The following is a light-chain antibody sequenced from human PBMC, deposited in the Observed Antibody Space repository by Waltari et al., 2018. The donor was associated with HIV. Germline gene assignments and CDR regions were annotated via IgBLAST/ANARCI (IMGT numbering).Light chain of an antibody. J-gene: IGLJ2*01. CDR3: AAWDDSLNGVV. V-gene: IGLV1-44*01. CDR1: SSNIGSNT. CDR2: SNN. Sequence: QSVLTQPPSASGTPGQRVTISCSGSSSNIGSNTVNWYQQLPGTAPKLLIYSNNPRPSGVADRVSGSKSGTSASLAISGLQSEDEADYYCAAWDDSLNGVVFGGGTKLTVL.